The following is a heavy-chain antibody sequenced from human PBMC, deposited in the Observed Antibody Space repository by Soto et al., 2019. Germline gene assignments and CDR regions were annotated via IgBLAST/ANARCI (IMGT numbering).Heavy chain of an antibody. CDR3: ARDPGYSYGYN. Sequence: ASVKAPCKASGYTFTSYSLQWLRQAPGQRLEWMGWINAGNGNTKYSQKFQGRVTITRDTSASTAYMELSSLRSEDTAVYYCARDPGYSYGYNWGQGTLVTVSS. V-gene: IGHV1-3*01. CDR1: GYTFTSYS. J-gene: IGHJ4*02. CDR2: INAGNGNT. D-gene: IGHD5-18*01.